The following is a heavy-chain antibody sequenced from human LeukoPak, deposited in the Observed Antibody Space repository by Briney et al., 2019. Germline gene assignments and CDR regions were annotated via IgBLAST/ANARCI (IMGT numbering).Heavy chain of an antibody. D-gene: IGHD2-2*01. V-gene: IGHV3-7*01. J-gene: IGHJ4*02. Sequence: GGSLRLSCAASGFTLSNHWMIWVRQAPGKGLECVANIKQDGIEKYYLDSVKGRFTISRDNAKNSLFLQMNSLRAEDTAVYYCTELDCTSTICHDYWGQGTLVTVSS. CDR1: GFTLSNHW. CDR2: IKQDGIEK. CDR3: TELDCTSTICHDY.